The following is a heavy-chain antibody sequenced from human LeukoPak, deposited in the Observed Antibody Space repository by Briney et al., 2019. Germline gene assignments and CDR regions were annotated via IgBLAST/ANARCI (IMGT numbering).Heavy chain of an antibody. CDR3: AKWDCSSTSCYAGGIDY. D-gene: IGHD2-2*01. V-gene: IGHV3-23*01. J-gene: IGHJ4*02. CDR2: ISGSGGST. Sequence: GGSLRLFCAASGFIFSTYAMTWVREASGKGLEWVSAISGSGGSTYYADSAKGRFTISRDNSKNTLYLQMNSLRAEDTAVYYCAKWDCSSTSCYAGGIDYWGQGTLVTVSS. CDR1: GFIFSTYA.